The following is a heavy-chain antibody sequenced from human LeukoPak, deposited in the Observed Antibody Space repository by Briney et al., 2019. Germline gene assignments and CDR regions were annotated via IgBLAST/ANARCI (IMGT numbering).Heavy chain of an antibody. CDR2: ISYEDGSNK. Sequence: GGSLRLSCAASGFTFRSFVMHWVRRAPGKGLEGLRAISYEDGSNKYYADSLKGRFTISRDNSKYTVYLEMNSLRAEDTAVYCCARGGTISRGWGYFDFWGQGTLVTVSS. J-gene: IGHJ4*02. CDR3: ARGGTISRGWGYFDF. D-gene: IGHD6-19*01. CDR1: GFTFRSFV. V-gene: IGHV3-30*04.